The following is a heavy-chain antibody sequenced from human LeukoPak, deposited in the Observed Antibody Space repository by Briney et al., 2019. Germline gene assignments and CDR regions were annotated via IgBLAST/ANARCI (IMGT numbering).Heavy chain of an antibody. CDR2: IAYDGNYK. CDR1: GFTFKSFG. J-gene: IGHJ3*01. Sequence: GGSLRLSCAASGFTFKSFGMHWVRQAPGKGLEGVAIIAYDGNYKHYADSVKGRFTLSRDNSKSTVSLQMNSLRPDDTAVYYCAKDLGSGLPPDGFDVWGQGTLVTVSS. V-gene: IGHV3-30*18. D-gene: IGHD3-16*01. CDR3: AKDLGSGLPPDGFDV.